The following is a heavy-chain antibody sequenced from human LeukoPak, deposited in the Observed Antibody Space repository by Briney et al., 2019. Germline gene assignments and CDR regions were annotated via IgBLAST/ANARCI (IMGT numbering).Heavy chain of an antibody. Sequence: ASVKVSCKASGYTFTSYGISWVRQAPGQGLEWMGWISAYNGNTNYAQKLQGRVTMTTDTSTCTAYMELRSLRSDDTAVYYCARDLFLYYYDSSGKASFFDYWGQGTLVTVSS. D-gene: IGHD3-22*01. J-gene: IGHJ4*02. V-gene: IGHV1-18*01. CDR2: ISAYNGNT. CDR1: GYTFTSYG. CDR3: ARDLFLYYYDSSGKASFFDY.